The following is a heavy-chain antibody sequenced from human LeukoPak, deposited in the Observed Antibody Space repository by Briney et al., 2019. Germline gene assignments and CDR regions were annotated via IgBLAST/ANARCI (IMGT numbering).Heavy chain of an antibody. J-gene: IGHJ4*02. Sequence: PSETLSLTCTVSGGSISSGDYYWSWIRQPPGKGREWIGYIYYSGITYYNTSLKSRVTISADTSKNQFSLKMSSVTAADTAVYYCARVLGYCSSTSCPTADHWGQGTLVTVSS. D-gene: IGHD2-2*01. CDR2: IYYSGIT. V-gene: IGHV4-30-4*08. CDR1: GGSISSGDYY. CDR3: ARVLGYCSSTSCPTADH.